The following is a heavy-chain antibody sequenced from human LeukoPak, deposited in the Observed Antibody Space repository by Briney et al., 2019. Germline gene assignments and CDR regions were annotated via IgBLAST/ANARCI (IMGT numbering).Heavy chain of an antibody. Sequence: QAGGSLRLSCAASGFTFSSYEMNWVRQAPGEGLEWVSYISSSGRTIYSADSVKGRFTISRDNAKNSLYVQMNSLRAEDTAVYYCAKDGQYSSSSPYYFDYWGQGTLVTVSS. D-gene: IGHD6-6*01. CDR2: ISSSGRTI. V-gene: IGHV3-48*03. CDR3: AKDGQYSSSSPYYFDY. J-gene: IGHJ4*02. CDR1: GFTFSSYE.